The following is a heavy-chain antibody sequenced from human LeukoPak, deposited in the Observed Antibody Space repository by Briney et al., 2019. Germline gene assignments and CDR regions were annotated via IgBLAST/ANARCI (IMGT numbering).Heavy chain of an antibody. Sequence: GGSLRLSCGASGFTFSDYYMSWIRQAPGKGLEWVSYISSSGSTMYYADSVKGRFTISRDNAKNSLYLQMNSLRAEDTAVYYCARAEQWLGKFDYWGQGTLVTVSS. D-gene: IGHD6-19*01. J-gene: IGHJ4*02. CDR2: ISSSGSTM. CDR1: GFTFSDYY. CDR3: ARAEQWLGKFDY. V-gene: IGHV3-11*04.